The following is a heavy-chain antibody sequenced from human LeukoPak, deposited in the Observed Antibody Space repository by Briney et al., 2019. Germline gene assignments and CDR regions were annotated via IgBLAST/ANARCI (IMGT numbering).Heavy chain of an antibody. Sequence: SETLSLTCAVYGGCFSGYYWSWIRQPPGKGLEWIGEINHSGSTNYNPSLKSRVTISVDTSKNQFSLKLSSVADADTAAYYCARVNLEIVVVLAATVLFSRSNWFDPWGQGTLVTVSS. CDR2: INHSGST. D-gene: IGHD2-2*03. CDR1: GGCFSGYY. V-gene: IGHV4-34*01. CDR3: ARVNLEIVVVLAATVLFSRSNWFDP. J-gene: IGHJ5*02.